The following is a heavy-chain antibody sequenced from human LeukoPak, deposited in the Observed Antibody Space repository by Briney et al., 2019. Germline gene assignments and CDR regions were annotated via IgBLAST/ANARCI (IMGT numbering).Heavy chain of an antibody. V-gene: IGHV4-61*01. CDR3: ARDQGFVDV. Sequence: PSETLSLTCIVSGGSVSSGSYYWSWIRQPPGKGLEWIGYIYYSGSTNYNPSLKSRVTISVDTSKNQFSLKLSSVTAADTAVYYCARDQGFVDVWGKGTTVTVSS. CDR1: GGSVSSGSYY. CDR2: IYYSGST. J-gene: IGHJ6*04.